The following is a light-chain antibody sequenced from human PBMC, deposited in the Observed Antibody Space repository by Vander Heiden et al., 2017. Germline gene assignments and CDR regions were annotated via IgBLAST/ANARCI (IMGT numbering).Light chain of an antibody. CDR2: AAS. CDR3: QQRSNSPRTIP. Sequence: EIVLTQSPATLSSSPGERATLLCRGTQRVSSYLAWYQQNPGQASRLVTYAASNRATRMPARLSGSASGLDFTLPISSLEPEDFAVYYCQQRSNSPRTIPSRQGTRLEIK. V-gene: IGKV3-11*01. J-gene: IGKJ5*01. CDR1: QRVSSY.